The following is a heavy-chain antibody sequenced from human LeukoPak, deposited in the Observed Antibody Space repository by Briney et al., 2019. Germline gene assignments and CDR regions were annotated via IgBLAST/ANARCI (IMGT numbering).Heavy chain of an antibody. Sequence: SETLSLTCAVSGGSISSSASYWGWIRQPPGKGLEWIGRIFYSGSTYYNPSLKSRVTISVHTSNIQFSLRLSSVTAADTAMYYCARHGSTDYFDYWGLGTLVTVSS. CDR1: GGSISSSASY. CDR2: IFYSGST. V-gene: IGHV4-39*01. D-gene: IGHD2-2*03. CDR3: ARHGSTDYFDY. J-gene: IGHJ4*02.